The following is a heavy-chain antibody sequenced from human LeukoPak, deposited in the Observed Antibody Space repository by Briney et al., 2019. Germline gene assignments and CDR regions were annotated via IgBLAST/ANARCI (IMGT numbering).Heavy chain of an antibody. CDR1: GYTFTGYY. V-gene: IGHV1-2*06. CDR2: INPNSGGT. CDR3: ARCGDCNSFEWFDP. Sequence: ASVKVSCKASGYTFTGYYMHWVRQAPGQGLEWMGRINPNSGGTNYAQKFQGRVTMTRDTSISTAYMELSRLTSDDTAVYYCARCGDCNSFEWFDPWGQGTLVTVSS. J-gene: IGHJ5*02. D-gene: IGHD2-21*02.